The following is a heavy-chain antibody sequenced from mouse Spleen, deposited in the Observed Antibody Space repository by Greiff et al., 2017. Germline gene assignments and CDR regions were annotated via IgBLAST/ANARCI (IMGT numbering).Heavy chain of an antibody. CDR3: TRYYDEDWYFDV. D-gene: IGHD2-4*01. CDR1: GYTFTSYW. CDR2: IYPGNSDT. V-gene: IGHV1-5*01. J-gene: IGHJ1*01. Sequence: EVQLQQSGTVLARPGASVKMSCKTSGYTFTSYWMHWVKQRPGQGLEWIGAIYPGNSDTSYNQKFKGKAKLTAVTSASTAYMELSSLTNEDSAVYYCTRYYDEDWYFDVWGAGTTVTVSS.